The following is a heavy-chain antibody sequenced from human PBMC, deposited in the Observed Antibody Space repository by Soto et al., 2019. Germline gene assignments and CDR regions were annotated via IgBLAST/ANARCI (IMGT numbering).Heavy chain of an antibody. V-gene: IGHV3-23*01. Sequence: GGSLRLSCTASGFTFSSYAMSWVRQAPGKGLEWVSIISGSAGRTYYADSVKGRFTVSRDNSKNTLYLQMNSLRAEGTAVYYCAKVTSARVFYFGLDVWGQGTTVTVSS. J-gene: IGHJ6*02. CDR3: AKVTSARVFYFGLDV. D-gene: IGHD2-2*01. CDR1: GFTFSSYA. CDR2: ISGSAGRT.